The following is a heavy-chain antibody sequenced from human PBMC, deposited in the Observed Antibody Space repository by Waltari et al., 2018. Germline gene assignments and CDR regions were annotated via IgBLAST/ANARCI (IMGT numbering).Heavy chain of an antibody. J-gene: IGHJ5*02. V-gene: IGHV4-39*01. CDR1: GDPISRTSYY. CDR3: ARKYHSSGYYFLGWFDP. CDR2: IFYSGRT. Sequence: QVQLQESGPGLVKPSETLSLTCTVSGDPISRTSYYRGWIRRTPGKGLEWIGSIFYSGRTYYNPSLRSRVTISRDTSKNQFSLKVTSVTAADTAVYYCARKYHSSGYYFLGWFDPWGQGTLVTVSS. D-gene: IGHD3-22*01.